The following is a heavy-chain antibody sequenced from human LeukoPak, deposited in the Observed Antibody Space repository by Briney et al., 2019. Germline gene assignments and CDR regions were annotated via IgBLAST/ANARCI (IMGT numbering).Heavy chain of an antibody. J-gene: IGHJ4*02. CDR2: INPNSGGT. Sequence: ASVKVSCKASGYTFTGYYMHWVRQAPGQGLEWMGWINPNSGGTNYAQKFQGGVTMTRDTSISTAYMELSRLRSDDTAVYYCARGYCSGGSCARDDYWGQGTLVTVSS. CDR3: ARGYCSGGSCARDDY. CDR1: GYTFTGYY. V-gene: IGHV1-2*02. D-gene: IGHD2-15*01.